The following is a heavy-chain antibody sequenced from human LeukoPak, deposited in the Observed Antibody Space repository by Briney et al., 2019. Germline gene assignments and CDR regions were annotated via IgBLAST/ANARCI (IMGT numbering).Heavy chain of an antibody. V-gene: IGHV5-51*01. CDR1: GYRFTKSW. Sequence: AGESLKISCKGSGYRFTKSWIGWVRQMPGKGLEWMGIIYPGDSDTRYSPSFQGQVTISADKSISTAYLQWSSLKASDTAMYYCARLRGDFWSGRNWFDPWGQGTLVTVSS. CDR2: IYPGDSDT. CDR3: ARLRGDFWSGRNWFDP. J-gene: IGHJ5*02. D-gene: IGHD3-3*01.